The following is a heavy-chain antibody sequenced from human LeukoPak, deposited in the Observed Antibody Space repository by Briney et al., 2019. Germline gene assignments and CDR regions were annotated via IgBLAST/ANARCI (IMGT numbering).Heavy chain of an antibody. J-gene: IGHJ4*02. CDR3: ARTIRQQWLTIDY. CDR2: LKQDGSAK. Sequence: SGGSLRLSCAASGFTFSNYWMNWVRQAPGKGGEWVANLKQDGSAKYYLHSVNGRFTISTDTAKNSLYLQMNSLVAEDTAVYYCARTIRQQWLTIDYWAQGTLVTFSS. V-gene: IGHV3-7*04. D-gene: IGHD6-19*01. CDR1: GFTFSNYW.